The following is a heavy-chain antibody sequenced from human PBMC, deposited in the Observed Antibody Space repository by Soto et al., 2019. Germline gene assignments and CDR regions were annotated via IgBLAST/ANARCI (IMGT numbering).Heavy chain of an antibody. V-gene: IGHV3-21*01. Sequence: GGSLRLSCAASGFTFSSYSMNWVRQAPGKGLEWVSSISSSSSYIYYADSVKGRFTISRDNAKNSLYLQMNSLRAEDTAVYYCARSALRGSSSWSPRYGMDVWGQRTTLTVSS. D-gene: IGHD6-13*01. CDR1: GFTFSSYS. J-gene: IGHJ6*02. CDR3: ARSALRGSSSWSPRYGMDV. CDR2: ISSSSSYI.